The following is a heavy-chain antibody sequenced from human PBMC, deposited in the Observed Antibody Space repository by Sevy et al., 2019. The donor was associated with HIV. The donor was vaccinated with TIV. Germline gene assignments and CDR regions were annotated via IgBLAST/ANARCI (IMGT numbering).Heavy chain of an antibody. Sequence: GGSLRLSCAASGFSVSDYYMDWVRQAPGKGLEFISRSRNKIGGYITDYAASVDGRFTISRDDSKNSIYLQMNSLKSEDTAVYFCVRESWYSIDVWGQGTLVTVSS. J-gene: IGHJ4*02. D-gene: IGHD2-21*01. CDR3: VRESWYSIDV. V-gene: IGHV3-72*01. CDR1: GFSVSDYY. CDR2: SRNKIGGYIT.